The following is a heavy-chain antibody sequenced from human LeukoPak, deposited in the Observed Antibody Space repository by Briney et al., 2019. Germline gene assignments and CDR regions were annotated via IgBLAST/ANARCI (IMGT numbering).Heavy chain of an antibody. D-gene: IGHD3-16*01. CDR3: ARGGRSAGTFDI. Sequence: GGSLRLSCAASGVIVSANYMNWVSQAPGKGLEWVSVIYSGGTTYYADSVKGRFTISRDNSKNTLYLQMNSLRAEDTAVYYCARGGRSAGTFDIWGEGTMVTVSS. CDR2: IYSGGTT. J-gene: IGHJ3*02. CDR1: GVIVSANY. V-gene: IGHV3-66*02.